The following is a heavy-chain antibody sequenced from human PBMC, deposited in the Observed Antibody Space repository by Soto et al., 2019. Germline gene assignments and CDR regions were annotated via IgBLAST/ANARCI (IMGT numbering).Heavy chain of an antibody. J-gene: IGHJ6*03. CDR3: ARKGAAASYAHYYMDV. CDR2: VYYRGNT. CDR1: GGSISSYY. Sequence: SETLSLTCTVSGGSISSYYWSWIRQSPGKGLEWIGYVYYRGNTNYNPSLESRVTISVDTSRNRFSLNLTSATAADTAVYYCARKGAAASYAHYYMDVWGRGTAVTVSS. V-gene: IGHV4-59*01. D-gene: IGHD6-13*01.